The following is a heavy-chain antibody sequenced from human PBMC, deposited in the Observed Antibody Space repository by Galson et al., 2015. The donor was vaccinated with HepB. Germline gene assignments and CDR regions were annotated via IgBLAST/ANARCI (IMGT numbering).Heavy chain of an antibody. D-gene: IGHD1-1*01. CDR1: GFTFSSYW. Sequence: SLRLSCAVSGFTFSSYWMSWVRQAPGKGLEWVANIKQDGSEKYYVDSVKGRFTISRDNAKNSLYLQMNSLRAGDTAVYYCARDTRPFDYWGQGTLVTVSS. J-gene: IGHJ4*02. V-gene: IGHV3-7*03. CDR2: IKQDGSEK. CDR3: ARDTRPFDY.